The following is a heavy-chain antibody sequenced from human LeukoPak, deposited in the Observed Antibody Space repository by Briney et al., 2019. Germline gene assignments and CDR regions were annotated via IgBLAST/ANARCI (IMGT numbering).Heavy chain of an antibody. Sequence: ASVKVSCKASGYTFTSYGISWVRQAPGQGLEWMGWISAYNGNTNYAQKLQGRVTMTTDTSTSTAYMELRSLRSDDTAVCYCAREDPGYDSSGTDAFDIWGQGTMVTVSS. CDR3: AREDPGYDSSGTDAFDI. J-gene: IGHJ3*02. V-gene: IGHV1-18*01. D-gene: IGHD3-22*01. CDR1: GYTFTSYG. CDR2: ISAYNGNT.